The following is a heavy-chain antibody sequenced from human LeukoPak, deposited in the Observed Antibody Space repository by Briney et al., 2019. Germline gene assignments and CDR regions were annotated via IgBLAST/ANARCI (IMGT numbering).Heavy chain of an antibody. CDR2: IIPILGIA. CDR3: AILRARSSSSQPYNWFDP. D-gene: IGHD6-6*01. J-gene: IGHJ5*02. V-gene: IGHV1-69*02. Sequence: SVKVSCKASGGTFSSYTISWVRQAPGQGLEWMGRIIPILGIANYAQKFQGRVTITADKSTSTAYMELSSLRSEDTAVYYCAILRARSSSSQPYNWFDPWGQGTLVTVSS. CDR1: GGTFSSYT.